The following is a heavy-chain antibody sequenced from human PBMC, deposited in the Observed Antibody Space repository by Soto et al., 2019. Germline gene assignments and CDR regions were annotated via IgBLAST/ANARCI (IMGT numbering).Heavy chain of an antibody. D-gene: IGHD5-12*01. J-gene: IGHJ4*02. CDR2: IYPSGST. CDR3: VRGRSYSVCDF. CDR1: GGSISGHS. V-gene: IGHV4-4*07. Sequence: PSETLSLTCTVSGGSISGHSWVWIRQPAGKGLEWIGHIYPSGSTSYNPSLRSRVTMSLDTSTNKIFLNLTSVTAADTAVFYCVRGRSYSVCDFWGPGTLVTVSS.